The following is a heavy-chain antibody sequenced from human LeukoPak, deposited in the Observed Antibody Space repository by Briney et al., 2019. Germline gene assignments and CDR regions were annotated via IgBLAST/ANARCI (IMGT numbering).Heavy chain of an antibody. D-gene: IGHD4-17*01. CDR3: AKEKMGPTVSPASDY. J-gene: IGHJ4*02. V-gene: IGHV3-23*01. Sequence: HPGGSLRLSCAASGFTFSIYAMSWVRQAPGKGLEWVSAISANGGSTYYADSVRGRFTISRDNSENTLYLQMNTLRAEDTAVYYCAKEKMGPTVSPASDYWGQGTLVTVSS. CDR2: ISANGGST. CDR1: GFTFSIYA.